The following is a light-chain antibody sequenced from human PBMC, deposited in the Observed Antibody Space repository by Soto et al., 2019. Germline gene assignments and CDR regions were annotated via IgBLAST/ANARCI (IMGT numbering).Light chain of an antibody. CDR1: SSDVGGYKY. CDR2: DVN. CDR3: SSYTSVSTWV. Sequence: QSALTQPASVSGSPGQSITISCTGTSSDVGGYKYVSWYQQHPDKVPKLIIYDVNNRPSGVSNRFSGSKSGNTASLTISGLQAEDEADYYCSSYTSVSTWVFGGGTQLTVL. J-gene: IGLJ3*02. V-gene: IGLV2-14*03.